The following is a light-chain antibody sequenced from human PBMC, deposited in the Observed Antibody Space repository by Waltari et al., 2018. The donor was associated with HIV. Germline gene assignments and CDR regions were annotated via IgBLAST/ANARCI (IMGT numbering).Light chain of an antibody. CDR3: CSYVSNVI. CDR2: EVS. CDR1: SSDVATYKL. V-gene: IGLV2-23*02. Sequence: QSALTQPASVSASPGQSITISCTRTSSDVATYKLFSWYQQHPGKAPKLMIYEVSKRPSGVSDRFSGSKSGDTASLTISGLQAEDEADYYCCSYVSNVIFGGGTKLTVL. J-gene: IGLJ2*01.